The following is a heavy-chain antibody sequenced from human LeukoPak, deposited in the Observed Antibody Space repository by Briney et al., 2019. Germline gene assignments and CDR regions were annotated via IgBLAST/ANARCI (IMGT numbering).Heavy chain of an antibody. Sequence: GGSLRLSCAASGFTFSSYAMHWVRQAPGKGLEWVAVISYDGSNKYYADSVKGRFTISRDNSKNTLYLQMNSLRAEDTAVYYCARAPNSSGWWGYYYYGMDVWGQGTTVTVSS. CDR2: ISYDGSNK. CDR1: GFTFSSYA. J-gene: IGHJ6*02. CDR3: ARAPNSSGWWGYYYYGMDV. D-gene: IGHD6-19*01. V-gene: IGHV3-30-3*01.